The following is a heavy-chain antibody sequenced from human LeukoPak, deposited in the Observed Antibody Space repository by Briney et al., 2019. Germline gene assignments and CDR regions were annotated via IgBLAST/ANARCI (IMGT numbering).Heavy chain of an antibody. D-gene: IGHD2-15*01. CDR3: ARRPGYPSFDY. J-gene: IGHJ4*02. V-gene: IGHV3-30*03. Sequence: GGSLRLSCAASGFTFSTYGMHWVRQALGKGLEWVAVISYDGSNKYYADSVKGRFTISRDNSKNTLYLQMNSLRAEDTAVYYCARRPGYPSFDYWGQGTLVTVSS. CDR1: GFTFSTYG. CDR2: ISYDGSNK.